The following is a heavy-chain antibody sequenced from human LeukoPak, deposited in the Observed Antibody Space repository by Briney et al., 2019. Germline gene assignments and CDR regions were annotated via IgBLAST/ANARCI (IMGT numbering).Heavy chain of an antibody. Sequence: GGSLRLSCAASGFTLSSYAMSWVRQAPGKGLEWVSSLLSGSGDSTYYADSVKGRFTISRDNSKNTLYLQMSSLRAEDTAVYYCTGYIPSQWLSDYWGQGTLVTVSS. V-gene: IGHV3-23*01. CDR3: TGYIPSQWLSDY. D-gene: IGHD6-19*01. CDR1: GFTLSSYA. CDR2: LLSGSGDST. J-gene: IGHJ4*02.